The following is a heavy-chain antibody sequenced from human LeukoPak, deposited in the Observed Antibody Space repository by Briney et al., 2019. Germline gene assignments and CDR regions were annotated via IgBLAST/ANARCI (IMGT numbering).Heavy chain of an antibody. D-gene: IGHD6-13*01. CDR1: GYTFTSYD. V-gene: IGHV1-8*01. CDR2: MNPNSGNT. Sequence: ASVKVSCKASGYTFTSYDINWVRQATGQGLEWMGWMNPNSGNTGYAQKFQGRVTMTRNTSISTAYMELSSLRSEDTALYYCAKDIAAAGRKYYYYMDVWGKGTTVTVSS. J-gene: IGHJ6*03. CDR3: AKDIAAAGRKYYYYMDV.